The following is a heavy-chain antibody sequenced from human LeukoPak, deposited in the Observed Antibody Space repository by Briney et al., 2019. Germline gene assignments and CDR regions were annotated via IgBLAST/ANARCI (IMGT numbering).Heavy chain of an antibody. Sequence: GRSLRLSCAASGFTFSSYGMHWVRQAPGKGLEWVAVISYDGSNKYYADSVKGRFTISRDNSKNMVYLQMNSLRAEDTAVYYCARAVTIFGVVKRHFDYWGQGTLVTVSS. V-gene: IGHV3-30*19. CDR2: ISYDGSNK. D-gene: IGHD3-3*01. CDR1: GFTFSSYG. J-gene: IGHJ4*02. CDR3: ARAVTIFGVVKRHFDY.